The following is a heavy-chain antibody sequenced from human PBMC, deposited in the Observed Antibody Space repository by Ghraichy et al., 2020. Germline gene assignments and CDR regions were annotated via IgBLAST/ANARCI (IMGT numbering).Heavy chain of an antibody. CDR3: ARDWGATVLPDYGMDV. Sequence: SVKVSCKASGGTFSSYAISWVRQAPGQGLEWMGGIIPIFGTANYAQKFQGRVTITADESTSTAYMELSSLRSEDTAVYYCARDWGATVLPDYGMDVWGQGTTVTVSS. D-gene: IGHD3-16*01. CDR1: GGTFSSYA. V-gene: IGHV1-69*13. CDR2: IIPIFGTA. J-gene: IGHJ6*02.